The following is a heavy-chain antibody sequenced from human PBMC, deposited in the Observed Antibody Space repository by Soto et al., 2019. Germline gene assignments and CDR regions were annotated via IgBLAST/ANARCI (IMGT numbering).Heavy chain of an antibody. CDR1: GGSISSSNW. J-gene: IGHJ6*02. CDR3: ARDGSDFWSGYYLNYYYGMDV. D-gene: IGHD3-3*01. Sequence: SETLSLTCAVSGGSISSSNWWSWVRHPPGKGLEWIGEIYHSGSTNYNPSLKSRVTISVDKSKNQFSLKLSSVTAADTAVYYCARDGSDFWSGYYLNYYYGMDVWGQGTTVT. V-gene: IGHV4-4*02. CDR2: IYHSGST.